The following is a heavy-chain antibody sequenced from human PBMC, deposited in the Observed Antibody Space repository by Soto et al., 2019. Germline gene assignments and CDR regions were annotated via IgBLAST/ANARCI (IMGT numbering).Heavy chain of an antibody. V-gene: IGHV4-39*01. J-gene: IGHJ4*02. D-gene: IGHD2-15*01. CDR1: CGSISNSSYY. CDR3: ARHSYGGNAYFDY. Sequence: SETLSLTCTVSCGSISNSSYYLGWIRPPPGKGLEWIGSIYYSGSTYYNPSLKSRVTISVDTSKNQFSLKLSSVTAADTAVYYCARHSYGGNAYFDYWGQGTLVTVSS. CDR2: IYYSGST.